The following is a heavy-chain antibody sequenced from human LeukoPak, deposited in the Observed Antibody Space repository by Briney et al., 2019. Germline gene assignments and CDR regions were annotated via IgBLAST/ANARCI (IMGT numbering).Heavy chain of an antibody. D-gene: IGHD3-3*01. CDR1: GGSVSSGSYY. CDR2: IYYSGST. Sequence: SETLSLTCTVSGGSVSSGSYYWSWIRQPPGKGLEWIGYIYYSGSTNYNPSLKSRVTISVDTSKNQFSLKLSSVTAADTAVYYCARDSASFGVADAFDIWGQGTMFTVSS. CDR3: ARDSASFGVADAFDI. J-gene: IGHJ3*02. V-gene: IGHV4-61*01.